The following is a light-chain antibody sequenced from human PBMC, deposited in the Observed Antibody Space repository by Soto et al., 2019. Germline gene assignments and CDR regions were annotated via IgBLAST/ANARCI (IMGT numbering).Light chain of an antibody. J-gene: IGKJ1*01. CDR2: AAS. Sequence: QMTQSPSFLSASVGEKIIVTCRASRDVGSDVSWYQQKPGQAPKLLIYAASNLYTGVPSRFSGSRSGTEFTLTISSLQPEDFASYYCLQDYGDSWTFGQGTKV. CDR1: RDVGSD. V-gene: IGKV1-6*01. CDR3: LQDYGDSWT.